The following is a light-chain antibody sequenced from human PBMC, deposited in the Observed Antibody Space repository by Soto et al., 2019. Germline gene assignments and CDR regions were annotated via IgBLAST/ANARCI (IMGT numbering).Light chain of an antibody. V-gene: IGLV2-14*01. CDR2: DVS. J-gene: IGLJ2*01. CDR3: SSYTSSSNHINVV. Sequence: QSALTQPASVSGSPGQSITISCTGNSSDVGGYNYVSWYQQHPGKAPKLMIYDVSNRPSGVSNRFSGSKSGNTASLTISGLQAEDEADYYCSSYTSSSNHINVVFGGGTKLTVL. CDR1: SSDVGGYNY.